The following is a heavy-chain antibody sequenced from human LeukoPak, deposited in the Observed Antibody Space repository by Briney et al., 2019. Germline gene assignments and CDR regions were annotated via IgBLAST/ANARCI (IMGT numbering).Heavy chain of an antibody. CDR3: ARVPLTAMEKYYYYYYGMDV. J-gene: IGHJ6*02. V-gene: IGHV4-30-4*01. D-gene: IGHD5-18*01. CDR1: GGSISSGDYY. Sequence: PSETLSLTCTVSGGSISSGDYYWSWIRQPPGKGLEWIGYIYYSGSTYYNPSLKSRVTISVDTSKNQFSLKLSSVTAADTAVYYCARVPLTAMEKYYYYYYGMDVWGQGTTVTVSS. CDR2: IYYSGST.